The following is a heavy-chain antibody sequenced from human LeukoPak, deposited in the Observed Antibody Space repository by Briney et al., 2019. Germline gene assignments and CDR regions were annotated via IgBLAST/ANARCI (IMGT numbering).Heavy chain of an antibody. CDR1: GYTFTSYY. J-gene: IGHJ4*02. D-gene: IGHD3-22*01. CDR2: INPSGGST. Sequence: ASVKVSCEASGYTFTSYYMHWVRQAPGQGLEWMGIINPSGGSTSYAQKFQGRVTMTRDASTSTVYMELSSLRSEDTAVYYCARELNYYDSSGYYYRRLMGSDPGVDYWGQGTLVTVSS. CDR3: ARELNYYDSSGYYYRRLMGSDPGVDY. V-gene: IGHV1-46*01.